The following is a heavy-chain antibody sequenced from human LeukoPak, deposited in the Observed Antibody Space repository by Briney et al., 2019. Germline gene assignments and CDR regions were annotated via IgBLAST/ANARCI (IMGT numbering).Heavy chain of an antibody. CDR3: ARRDVSWFDP. CDR1: GGSVSSGSYY. J-gene: IGHJ5*02. CDR2: IYYSGST. V-gene: IGHV4-61*01. Sequence: SETLSLTCTVSGGSVSSGSYYWSWIRQPPGKGLEWIGYIYYSGSTNYNPSLKSRVTISVDTSKNQFSLKLSSVTAADTAVYYCARRDVSWFDPWGQGTLVTVSS. D-gene: IGHD2-21*01.